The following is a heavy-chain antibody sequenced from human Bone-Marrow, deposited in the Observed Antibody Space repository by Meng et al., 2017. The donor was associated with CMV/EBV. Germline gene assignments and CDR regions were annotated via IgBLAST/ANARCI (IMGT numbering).Heavy chain of an antibody. CDR2: MNPNSGNT. CDR1: GYTFTSYD. D-gene: IGHD3-16*01. CDR3: ARFVSYMITFGGVYYYGMDV. V-gene: IGHV1-8*01. Sequence: ASVKVSCKASGYTFTSYDINWVRQATGQGLEWMGWMNPNSGNTGYAQKFQGRVTMTRNTSISTAYMELSSLRSEDTAVYYCARFVSYMITFGGVYYYGMDVWGQGTTVTVPS. J-gene: IGHJ6*02.